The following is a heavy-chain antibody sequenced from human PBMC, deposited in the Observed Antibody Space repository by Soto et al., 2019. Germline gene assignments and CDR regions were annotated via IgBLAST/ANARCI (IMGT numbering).Heavy chain of an antibody. J-gene: IGHJ4*02. CDR2: IDPSGGNI. CDR1: GYTFITYH. D-gene: IGHD3-10*01. Sequence: QVQLVQSGAEVKKPGASVKVSCKGSGYTFITYHMNWMRQAPGQGLEWIGTIDPSGGNINYAQKFQGRVTMTRDTSTSTVYMDLSGLRSEDTAVYYCVRVRVIRGVIPSHFGLWGQGTLVTVSS. CDR3: VRVRVIRGVIPSHFGL. V-gene: IGHV1-46*01.